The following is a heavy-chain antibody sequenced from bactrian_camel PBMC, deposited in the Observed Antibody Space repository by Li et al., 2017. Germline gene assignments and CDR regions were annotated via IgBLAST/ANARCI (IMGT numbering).Heavy chain of an antibody. CDR2: INRGGTT. Sequence: DVQLVESGGGLVQPGGSLRLSCTASGFTFSSSDMSWGRQIPGKGLGWVSIINRGGTTYYADSMKGRFTISRDNATNTVYLQMNSLKPEDTAVYYCVSLVGRPLVHQGTQVTVS. V-gene: IGHV3S40*01. J-gene: IGHJ4*01. CDR1: GFTFSSSD. D-gene: IGHD2*01.